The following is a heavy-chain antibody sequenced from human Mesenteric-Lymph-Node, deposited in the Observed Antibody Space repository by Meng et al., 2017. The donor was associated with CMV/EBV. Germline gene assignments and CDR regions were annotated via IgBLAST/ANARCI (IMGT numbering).Heavy chain of an antibody. CDR1: GGSFSGYC. Sequence: SETLSLTCAVYGGSFSGYCWSWIRQPPGKGLEWIGFIYYSGSTYYNPSLKSRVTISVDTSKNQFSLRLSSVTAADTAVYYCARAPASSMAARPFDSWGQGTLVTVSS. J-gene: IGHJ4*02. CDR3: ARAPASSMAARPFDS. D-gene: IGHD6-6*01. CDR2: IYYSGST. V-gene: IGHV4-34*09.